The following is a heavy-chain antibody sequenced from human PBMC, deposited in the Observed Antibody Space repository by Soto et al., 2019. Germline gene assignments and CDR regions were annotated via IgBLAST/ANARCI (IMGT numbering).Heavy chain of an antibody. CDR1: GGSFSGYY. CDR2: INHSGST. Sequence: AESLSLTCAVYGGSFSGYYLSCIRQPPGKGLEWIWEINHSGSTNYNPSLKSRGTISVDASKNQFSMKLSSVTEADTVVYYCARVLWYQLGGGWFDPWGQGTMVTVSS. CDR3: ARVLWYQLGGGWFDP. J-gene: IGHJ5*02. V-gene: IGHV4-34*01. D-gene: IGHD2-2*01.